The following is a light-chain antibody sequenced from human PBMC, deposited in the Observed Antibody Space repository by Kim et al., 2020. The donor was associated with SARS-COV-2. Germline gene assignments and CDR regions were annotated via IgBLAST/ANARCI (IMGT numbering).Light chain of an antibody. CDR2: TND. CDR1: SSNVGSQS. Sequence: QSALTQPPSASGTPGQRVTISCSGTSSNVGSQSVYWYQQLPGTAPRLVIYTNDRRPAGVPDRFSGSKSATSASLAISCLRSGDEADYYCASWDDSVNAWLFGGGTQLTVL. CDR3: ASWDDSVNAWL. J-gene: IGLJ3*02. V-gene: IGLV1-47*01.